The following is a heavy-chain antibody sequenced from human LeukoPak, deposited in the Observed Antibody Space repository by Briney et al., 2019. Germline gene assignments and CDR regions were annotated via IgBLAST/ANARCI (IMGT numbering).Heavy chain of an antibody. J-gene: IGHJ3*02. Sequence: GRSLRLSCAASGFTFNSFGMHWVRQAPGKGLEWVAVISYDGSNKYFADSVKGRFTISRDNSKDTLYLQMNSLRAEDTAVYYCAKDYDSSGWAAFDIWGQGTMVTVSS. V-gene: IGHV3-30*18. D-gene: IGHD3-22*01. CDR1: GFTFNSFG. CDR3: AKDYDSSGWAAFDI. CDR2: ISYDGSNK.